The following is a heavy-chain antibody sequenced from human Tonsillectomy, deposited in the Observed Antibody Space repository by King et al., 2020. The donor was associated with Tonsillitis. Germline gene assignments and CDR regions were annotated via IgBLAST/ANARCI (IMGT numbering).Heavy chain of an antibody. CDR1: GFTFDDYA. V-gene: IGHV3-9*01. J-gene: IGHJ3*02. Sequence: VQLVESGGGLVQPGRSLRLSCAASGFTFDDYAMHWVRQAPGKGLEWGSGISWNSGSIGYADSVKGRFTISRDNAKNSLYLQMNSLRAEDTALYYCAKDIGYSGSNDAFDIWGQGTMVTVSS. D-gene: IGHD1-26*01. CDR3: AKDIGYSGSNDAFDI. CDR2: ISWNSGSI.